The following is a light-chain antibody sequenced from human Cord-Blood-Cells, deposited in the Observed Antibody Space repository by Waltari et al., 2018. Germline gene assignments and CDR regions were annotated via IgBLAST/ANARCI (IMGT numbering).Light chain of an antibody. J-gene: IGKJ1*01. Sequence: GNRALRGCRAIKSVSSSYLAWYQQKPGQAPRLFIYGVTSRATGITDKFSGSGSGTDFTLTISRLEPADFAVYYCQQYGSSPWTFGQGTKVEIK. V-gene: IGKV3-20*01. CDR3: QQYGSSPWT. CDR1: KSVSSSY. CDR2: GVT.